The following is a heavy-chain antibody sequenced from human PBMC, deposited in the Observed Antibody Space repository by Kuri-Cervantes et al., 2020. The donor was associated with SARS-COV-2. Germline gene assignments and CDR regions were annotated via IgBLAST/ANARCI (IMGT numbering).Heavy chain of an antibody. V-gene: IGHV1-2*04. Sequence: ASVKVSCKASGYTFTGYYMHWVRQAPGQGLEWMGGINPNSGGTNYAQKVQGWVAMTRDTSLSTAYMELSRLRSDDTAVYYFARGEGVRGLMVLFQCRGAGPLDFWGQGTLVTVSS. CDR2: INPNSGGT. J-gene: IGHJ4*02. CDR3: ARGEGVRGLMVLFQCRGAGPLDF. CDR1: GYTFTGYY. D-gene: IGHD3-10*01.